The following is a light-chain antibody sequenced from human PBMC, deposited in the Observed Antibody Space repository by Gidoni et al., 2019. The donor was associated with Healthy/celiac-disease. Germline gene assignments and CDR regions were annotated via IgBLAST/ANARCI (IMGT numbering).Light chain of an antibody. CDR1: KLGDKY. J-gene: IGLJ2*01. CDR2: QES. V-gene: IGLV3-1*01. Sequence: SYELPQPPSVSVSPGQTASITCSGDKLGDKYACWYQQKPGQSPVLVIYQESKRPSGIPERFSGSNSGNTATLTISGTQARDEADYYWQAWDRSTVVCGGGTKLTVL. CDR3: QAWDRSTVV.